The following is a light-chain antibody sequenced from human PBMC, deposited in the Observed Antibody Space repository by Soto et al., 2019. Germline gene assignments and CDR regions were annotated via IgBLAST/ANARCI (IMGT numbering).Light chain of an antibody. CDR2: EVS. CDR3: SSYTSSSTPNV. Sequence: QSALTQPASVSGSPGQSITISCTGTSSDVGGYNYVSWYQQHPGKAPKLMIYEVSNRPSGVSNRFSGSKSGNTASLTISGLQAEDEVDYYCSSYTSSSTPNVFATGTKVTGL. CDR1: SSDVGGYNY. V-gene: IGLV2-14*01. J-gene: IGLJ1*01.